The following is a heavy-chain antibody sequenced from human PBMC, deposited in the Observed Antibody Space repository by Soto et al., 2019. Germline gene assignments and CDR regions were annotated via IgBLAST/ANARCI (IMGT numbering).Heavy chain of an antibody. Sequence: EVQLVESGGGLVQPGGSLGLACAASGFNFGSYWMNWVRQAPGKGLEWVANIKEDGREMYYVDSVKGRFTVSRDNAKNSLYLQMDRLRAEDTALYYCARGTPTPGVDYWGQGNLVTVSS. CDR1: GFNFGSYW. J-gene: IGHJ4*02. D-gene: IGHD7-27*01. CDR2: IKEDGREM. CDR3: ARGTPTPGVDY. V-gene: IGHV3-7*03.